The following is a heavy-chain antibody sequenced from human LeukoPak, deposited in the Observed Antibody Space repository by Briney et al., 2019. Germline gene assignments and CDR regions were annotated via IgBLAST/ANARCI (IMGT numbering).Heavy chain of an antibody. J-gene: IGHJ3*01. CDR1: GFIFSSYG. Sequence: PGGSLRLSCVASGFIFSSYGMHWVRQAPGKGLEWVAVIWYDGSNKFYADSVKGRFTITRDNSNNTLYLQMSGLRAGDTAVYYCARTTMLIANDAFDVWGHGTLVTVSS. CDR2: IWYDGSNK. V-gene: IGHV3-33*08. CDR3: ARTTMLIANDAFDV. D-gene: IGHD2/OR15-2a*01.